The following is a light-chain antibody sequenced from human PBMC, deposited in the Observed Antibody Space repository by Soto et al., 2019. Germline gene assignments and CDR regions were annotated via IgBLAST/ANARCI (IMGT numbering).Light chain of an antibody. CDR3: SSYAGSNNLL. CDR1: NSDVGGYNF. CDR2: EVS. Sequence: QSVLTQPPSASGSPGQSVTISCTGTNSDVGGYNFVSWYQQHPGKAPELMIYEVSKRPSGVPDRFSGSKSGNTASLTVSGLQAEDEADYYCSSYAGSNNLLFGGGTKVTVL. V-gene: IGLV2-8*01. J-gene: IGLJ2*01.